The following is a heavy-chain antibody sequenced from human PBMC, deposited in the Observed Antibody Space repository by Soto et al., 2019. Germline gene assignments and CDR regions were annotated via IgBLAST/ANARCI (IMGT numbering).Heavy chain of an antibody. CDR3: AKEGIVGSYFDY. J-gene: IGHJ4*02. CDR2: ISYDGSNK. Sequence: LRLSCAASGFTFSSYGMHWVRQAPGKGLEWVAVISYDGSNKYYADSVKGRFTISRDNSKNTLYLQMNSLRAEDTAVYYCAKEGIVGSYFDYWGQGTLVTVSS. V-gene: IGHV3-30*18. D-gene: IGHD1-26*01. CDR1: GFTFSSYG.